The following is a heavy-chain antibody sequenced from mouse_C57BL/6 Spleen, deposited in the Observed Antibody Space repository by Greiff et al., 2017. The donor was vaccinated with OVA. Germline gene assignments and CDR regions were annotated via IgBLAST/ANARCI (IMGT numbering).Heavy chain of an antibody. J-gene: IGHJ2*01. D-gene: IGHD2-4*01. Sequence: VQRVESGGDLVKPGGSLKLSCAASGFTFSSYGMSWVRQTPDKRLEWVATISSGGSYTYYPDSVKGRFTISRDNAKNTLYLQMSSLKSEDTAMYYCARPFYDYDWAFDYWGQGTTLTVSS. CDR2: ISSGGSYT. V-gene: IGHV5-6*01. CDR1: GFTFSSYG. CDR3: ARPFYDYDWAFDY.